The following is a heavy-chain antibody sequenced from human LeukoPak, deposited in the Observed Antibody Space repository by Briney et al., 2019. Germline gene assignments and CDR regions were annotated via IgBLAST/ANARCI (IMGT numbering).Heavy chain of an antibody. CDR1: GFSLSTSAMC. D-gene: IGHD2-21*01. CDR3: ARVISGEGMDV. J-gene: IGHJ6*02. Sequence: ESGPALVNPTRTLTLTCTFSGFSLSTSAMCVSWIRQPPIKVLEWLARIDWDDDEHFSPSLMTRLTISKDTSKKQVVLTMTNMDPVDTATYYCARVISGEGMDVWGQGTTVTVSS. CDR2: IDWDDDE. V-gene: IGHV2-70*11.